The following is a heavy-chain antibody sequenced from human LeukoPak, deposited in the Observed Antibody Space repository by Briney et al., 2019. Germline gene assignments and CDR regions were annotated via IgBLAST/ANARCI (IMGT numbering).Heavy chain of an antibody. J-gene: IGHJ4*02. D-gene: IGHD3-22*01. V-gene: IGHV4-59*08. Sequence: SETLSLTCTVSGGSISSYYWSWIRQPPGKGLEWIGYIYYSGSTKYSPSLKSRVTILVDTSKNQFSLKLSSVTAADTAVYYCARLYGQYDSSGYYSPFDYWGQGTLVTVST. CDR3: ARLYGQYDSSGYYSPFDY. CDR2: IYYSGST. CDR1: GGSISSYY.